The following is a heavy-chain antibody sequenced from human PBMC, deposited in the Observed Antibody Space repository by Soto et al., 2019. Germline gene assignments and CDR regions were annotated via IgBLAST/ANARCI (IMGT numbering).Heavy chain of an antibody. Sequence: QVQLVQSGAEVKKPGSSVKVSCKASGGTFSSYAISWVRQAPGQGLEWMGGIIPIFGTANYAQKFQGRVTITADESTSTAYMELSSLRSEDTAVYYCATRAGLVFDWLLTRYYYYGMDVWGQGTTVTVSS. CDR3: ATRAGLVFDWLLTRYYYYGMDV. D-gene: IGHD3-9*01. CDR1: GGTFSSYA. CDR2: IIPIFGTA. V-gene: IGHV1-69*01. J-gene: IGHJ6*02.